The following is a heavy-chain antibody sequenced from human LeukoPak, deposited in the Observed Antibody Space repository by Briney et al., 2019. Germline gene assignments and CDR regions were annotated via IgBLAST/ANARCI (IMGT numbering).Heavy chain of an antibody. CDR2: ISSSGSTI. Sequence: GGSLRLSCAASGFTFSDYYMSWIRQAPGKGLEWVSCISSSGSTIYYADSVKGRFTISRDNAKNSLYLQMNSLRAEDTAVYYCARAGAYDYVWGSYLDYWGQGTLVTVSS. J-gene: IGHJ4*02. CDR1: GFTFSDYY. CDR3: ARAGAYDYVWGSYLDY. D-gene: IGHD3-16*02. V-gene: IGHV3-11*01.